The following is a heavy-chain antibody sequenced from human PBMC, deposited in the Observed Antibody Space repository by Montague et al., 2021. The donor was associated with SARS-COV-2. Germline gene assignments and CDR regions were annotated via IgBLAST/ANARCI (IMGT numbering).Heavy chain of an antibody. Sequence: PALVKPTQTLTLTCTFSGFSLTTRGVGVGWIRQPPGKALEWLALIYWDDAKHYSPSLKSRLTITKDTSKNQVVLTMTNMDPVDTATYHCAHKFYGINRRWFDPWGQGTLVTVSS. CDR1: GFSLTTRGVG. D-gene: IGHD1-14*01. J-gene: IGHJ5*02. V-gene: IGHV2-5*02. CDR2: IYWDDAK. CDR3: AHKFYGINRRWFDP.